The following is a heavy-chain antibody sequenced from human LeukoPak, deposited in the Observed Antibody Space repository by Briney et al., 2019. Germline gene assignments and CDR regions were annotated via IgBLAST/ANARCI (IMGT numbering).Heavy chain of an antibody. CDR3: ARLRGSGSYYNYFDY. CDR1: GYTFTSYW. Sequence: GESLKISCQGSGYTFTSYWIGWVRQMPVKGLEWMGSIYPGDSDTKYSPSFQGQVTISADKSISTAYLQWSSLKASDTAMYYCARLRGSGSYYNYFDYWGQGTLVTVSS. J-gene: IGHJ4*02. V-gene: IGHV5-51*01. CDR2: IYPGDSDT. D-gene: IGHD3-10*01.